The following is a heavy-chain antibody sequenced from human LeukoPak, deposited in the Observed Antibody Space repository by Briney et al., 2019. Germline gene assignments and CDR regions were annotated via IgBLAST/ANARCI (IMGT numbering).Heavy chain of an antibody. V-gene: IGHV3-21*01. Sequence: PGGSLRLSCAASGFTFSSYSMNWVRQTPGKGPEWVSLINSSSNYIYYADSVKGRFTISRDNAKNSLYLQMNSLRAEDTAVYYCANEGRLQTVGYFDYWGQGTLVTVSS. D-gene: IGHD6-25*01. CDR3: ANEGRLQTVGYFDY. CDR1: GFTFSSYS. CDR2: INSSSNYI. J-gene: IGHJ4*02.